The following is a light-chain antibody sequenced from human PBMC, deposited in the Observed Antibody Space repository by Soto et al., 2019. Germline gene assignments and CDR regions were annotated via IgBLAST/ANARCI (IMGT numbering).Light chain of an antibody. J-gene: IGKJ1*01. CDR1: QDINDW. Sequence: DIQMTQSPSTLSASVGDRVTITCQASQDINDWMAWYQQKPGKAPKLLVYDASTLQSGVASRFSGSGSGTEFTLIISGLQPDDSATYYCQQYTNTNNPWMFGQGTKVDNK. V-gene: IGKV1-5*01. CDR3: QQYTNTNNPWM. CDR2: DAS.